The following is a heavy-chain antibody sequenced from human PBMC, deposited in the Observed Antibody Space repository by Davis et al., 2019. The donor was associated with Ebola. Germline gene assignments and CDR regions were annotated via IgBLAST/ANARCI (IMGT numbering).Heavy chain of an antibody. V-gene: IGHV3-7*03. CDR2: VKQDESEK. CDR1: GFTFSSYA. CDR3: ATDRGYCSGGSCYPRTYGMDV. D-gene: IGHD2-15*01. Sequence: GESLKISCAASGFTFSSYAMSWVRQAPGKGLEWVANVKQDESEKNYVGSVKGRFTISRHNSKNTLYLQMNSLRAEDTAVYYCATDRGYCSGGSCYPRTYGMDVWGQGTTVTVSS. J-gene: IGHJ6*02.